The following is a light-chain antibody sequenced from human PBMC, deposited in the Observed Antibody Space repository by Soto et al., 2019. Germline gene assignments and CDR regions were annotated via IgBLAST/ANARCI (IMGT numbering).Light chain of an antibody. CDR3: ASWDDSLDGGV. CDR2: SDN. J-gene: IGLJ1*01. V-gene: IGLV1-44*01. Sequence: QSVLTQPPSASGTPGQRVTISCSGSRSNIGSNTANWYQQLPGTAPKVLIYSDNQRPSGVPDRFSGSKSGTSASLAISGLQSEDEADYYCASWDDSLDGGVFGTGTKVTVL. CDR1: RSNIGSNT.